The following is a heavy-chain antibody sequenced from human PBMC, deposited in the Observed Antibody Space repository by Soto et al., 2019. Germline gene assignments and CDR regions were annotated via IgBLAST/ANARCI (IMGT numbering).Heavy chain of an antibody. J-gene: IGHJ4*02. D-gene: IGHD2-2*02. Sequence: EVQRVEWGGGLIQPWGSLGLFCAASGFTVSSKYMTWVRQAPGKGLAWVSVIYGGGTTYYADSVKGRFTISRDNSKNTLYLQMNRMRAEDTAVYYCVHTPGLPGVDFWGKATLVTVSS. CDR1: GFTVSSKY. CDR3: VHTPGLPGVDF. V-gene: IGHV3-53*01. CDR2: IYGGGTT.